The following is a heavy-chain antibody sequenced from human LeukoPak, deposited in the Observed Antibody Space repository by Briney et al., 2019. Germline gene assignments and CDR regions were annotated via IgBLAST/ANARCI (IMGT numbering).Heavy chain of an antibody. Sequence: GGSLRLSCAASGFTFSSYGMHWVRQAPGKGLEWVAVISYDGSNKYYADSVKGRFTISRDNSKNTLYLQMNSLRAEDTAAYYCAKAFAYGDYRGSHWGQGTLVTVSS. CDR3: AKAFAYGDYRGSH. CDR2: ISYDGSNK. CDR1: GFTFSSYG. V-gene: IGHV3-30*18. D-gene: IGHD4-17*01. J-gene: IGHJ4*02.